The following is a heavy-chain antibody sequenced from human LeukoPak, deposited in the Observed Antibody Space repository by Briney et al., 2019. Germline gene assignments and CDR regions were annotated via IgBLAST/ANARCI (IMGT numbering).Heavy chain of an antibody. CDR2: MYYSGTY. CDR3: ARLTCSGGSCYDDY. J-gene: IGHJ4*02. CDR1: GGSIHNFY. D-gene: IGHD2-15*01. V-gene: IGHV4-59*08. Sequence: SSETLSLTCTVSGGSIHNFYWSWIRQPPGKGLEWIGYMYYSGTYSYNPSLKGRVTISIDTPENQFSLRLSSVTAADTAVYYCARLTCSGGSCYDDYRGQGTLVTVSS.